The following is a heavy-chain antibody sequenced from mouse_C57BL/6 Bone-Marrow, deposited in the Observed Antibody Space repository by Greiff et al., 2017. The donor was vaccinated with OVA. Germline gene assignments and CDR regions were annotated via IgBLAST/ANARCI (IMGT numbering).Heavy chain of an antibody. J-gene: IGHJ4*01. V-gene: IGHV14-3*01. CDR2: IDPGNGNT. D-gene: IGHD1-1*02. CDR1: VFTINNTY. CDR3: ASGGYAMDY. Sequence: EFQLQQSVTELVSPGASVPLSCPASVFTINNTYMHWVKQRPEQGLEWIGRIDPGNGNTKYNQKFKGKATITADTSSTTAYLQLSSLTSEDTAIYYCASGGYAMDYWGQGTSVTVSS.